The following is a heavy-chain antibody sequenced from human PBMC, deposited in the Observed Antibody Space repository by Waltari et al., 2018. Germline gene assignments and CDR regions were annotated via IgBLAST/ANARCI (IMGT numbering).Heavy chain of an antibody. CDR3: ARKWGYSNYADV. CDR2: INHSGST. V-gene: IGHV4-34*01. CDR1: GGSFGGYY. D-gene: IGHD4-4*01. Sequence: QVQLQQWGAGLLKPSETLSLTCAVYGGSFGGYYWSWIRQPPGKGLEWIGEINHSGSTNYNPSLKSRVTISVDTSKNQFSLKLSSVTAADTAVYYCARKWGYSNYADVWGKGTTVTVSS. J-gene: IGHJ6*03.